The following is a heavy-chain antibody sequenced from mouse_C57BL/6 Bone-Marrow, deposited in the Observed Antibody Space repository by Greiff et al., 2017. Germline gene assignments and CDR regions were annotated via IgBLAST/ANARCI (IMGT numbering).Heavy chain of an antibody. Sequence: QVQLQQPGAELVRPGTSVKLSCKASGYTFTSYWMHWVKQRPGQGLEWIGVIDPSDSYTNYNQKFTGKATLTVDTSSSTAYMQLSSLTSEDSAVYYLAIMKRLLRSFDYWGQGTTLTVSS. CDR2: IDPSDSYT. CDR1: GYTFTSYW. V-gene: IGHV1-59*01. D-gene: IGHD2-3*01. CDR3: AIMKRLLRSFDY. J-gene: IGHJ2*01.